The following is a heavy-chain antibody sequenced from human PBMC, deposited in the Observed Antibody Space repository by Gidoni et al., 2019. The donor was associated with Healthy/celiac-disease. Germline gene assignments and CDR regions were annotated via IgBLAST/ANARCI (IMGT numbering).Heavy chain of an antibody. Sequence: QVQLQESGPGLVKPSQTLSLTCAVSGGSISSGGYYWSWIRQPPGKGLEWIGYIYYSGSTYYNTSLKSRVTISVDTSKNQFSLKLSSVTAADTAVYYCARDHDYGDHNWFDPWGQGTLVTVSS. J-gene: IGHJ5*02. D-gene: IGHD4-17*01. CDR2: IYYSGST. V-gene: IGHV4-30-4*01. CDR1: GGSISSGGYY. CDR3: ARDHDYGDHNWFDP.